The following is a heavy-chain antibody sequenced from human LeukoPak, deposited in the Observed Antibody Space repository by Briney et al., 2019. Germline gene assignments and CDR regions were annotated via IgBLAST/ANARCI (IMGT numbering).Heavy chain of an antibody. CDR3: ARLREIPVFGVVTKSTSYFDY. CDR1: GFTFTTYW. D-gene: IGHD3-3*01. V-gene: IGHV3-7*01. CDR2: INQDGSEK. J-gene: IGHJ4*02. Sequence: SGGSLRLSCAASGFTFTTYWMSWVRQLPGKGLEWVANINQDGSEKYYVDSVKGRFTISRDNAKNSLYLQMNSLRAEDTAVYYCARLREIPVFGVVTKSTSYFDYWGQGTLVTVSS.